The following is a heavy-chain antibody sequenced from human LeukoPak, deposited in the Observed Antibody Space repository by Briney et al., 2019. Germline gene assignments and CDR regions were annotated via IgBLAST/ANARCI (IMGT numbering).Heavy chain of an antibody. CDR2: INGYNGIT. Sequence: GASVKVSCKGSGYSFTTFGISWVRQAPGQGLEWLGWINGYNGITHYAQKIQDRVTLSTDTSTSTAYMEVRSLTSDDTAVYYCVRDGNDAMDYWGQGTLVTVSS. D-gene: IGHD4-23*01. J-gene: IGHJ4*02. V-gene: IGHV1-18*01. CDR1: GYSFTTFG. CDR3: VRDGNDAMDY.